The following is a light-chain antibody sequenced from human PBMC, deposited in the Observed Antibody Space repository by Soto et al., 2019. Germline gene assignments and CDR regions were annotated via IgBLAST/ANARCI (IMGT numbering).Light chain of an antibody. Sequence: SYELTQPPSVSVVPGKTARITCGGNNIGSKSVHWYQQKPGQAPVLVIYYDSDRPSGIPERFSGSNSGNTATLTISRVEAGDEADYYCQVWDSSSDLAVFGGGTKVTVL. CDR1: NIGSKS. J-gene: IGLJ2*01. CDR3: QVWDSSSDLAV. V-gene: IGLV3-21*04. CDR2: YDS.